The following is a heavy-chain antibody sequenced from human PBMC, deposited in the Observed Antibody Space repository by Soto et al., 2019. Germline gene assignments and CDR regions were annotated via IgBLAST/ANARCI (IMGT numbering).Heavy chain of an antibody. D-gene: IGHD3-22*01. CDR1: GGSISSSNW. J-gene: IGHJ3*02. V-gene: IGHV4-4*03. CDR3: ERAGRDYYDSSGYYFVRDI. CDR2: IYHSGST. Sequence: PENLSLTYAVSGGSISSSNWWGWVRQPPGKGLEWIGEIYHSGSTNYNPSLKSRVTISVDKYKNQFSLKLSSVTAADTAVYYCERAGRDYYDSSGYYFVRDIWGQGTMVT.